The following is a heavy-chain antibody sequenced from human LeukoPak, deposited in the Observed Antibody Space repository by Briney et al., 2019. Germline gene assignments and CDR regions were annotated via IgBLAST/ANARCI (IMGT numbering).Heavy chain of an antibody. CDR1: GGSLSSYY. V-gene: IGHV4-59*01. Sequence: SETLSLTCTVSGGSLSSYYWSWLRQPPGKGLEWIGYIYYSGSTNYNPSLQSRVTISVDTSKNQFSLTLSSVTAADTAVYYCASRGYSSGWYPYWGQGTLVTVSS. J-gene: IGHJ4*02. D-gene: IGHD6-19*01. CDR2: IYYSGST. CDR3: ASRGYSSGWYPY.